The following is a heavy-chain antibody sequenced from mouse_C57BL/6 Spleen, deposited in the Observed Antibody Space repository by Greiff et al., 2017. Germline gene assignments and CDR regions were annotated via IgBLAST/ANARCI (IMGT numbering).Heavy chain of an antibody. CDR3: ANCYGSSDVWYFDV. CDR2: IDPEDGET. Sequence: VQLQQSGAELVKPGASVKLSCTASGFNIKDYYMHWVKQRPEQGLEWIGRIDPEDGETTSAPKFQGKATITADTSSNTAYLQLSSLTSEDTAVYYCANCYGSSDVWYFDVWGTGTTVTVSA. CDR1: GFNIKDYY. J-gene: IGHJ1*03. D-gene: IGHD1-1*01. V-gene: IGHV14-2*01.